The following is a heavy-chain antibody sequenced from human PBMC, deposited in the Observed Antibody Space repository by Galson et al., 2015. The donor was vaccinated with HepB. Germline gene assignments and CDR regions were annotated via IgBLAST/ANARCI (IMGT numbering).Heavy chain of an antibody. D-gene: IGHD6-19*01. J-gene: IGHJ6*02. Sequence: SLRLSCAASGFTFDDYAMHWGRQVPGKGLEWVSLISWDGDSTYYADSVKGRFTTSRDNSKNSLYLQMNSLRTEDTALYYCARGTVAVHYYYGVDVWGQGTTVTVSS. CDR2: ISWDGDST. V-gene: IGHV3-43D*03. CDR3: ARGTVAVHYYYGVDV. CDR1: GFTFDDYA.